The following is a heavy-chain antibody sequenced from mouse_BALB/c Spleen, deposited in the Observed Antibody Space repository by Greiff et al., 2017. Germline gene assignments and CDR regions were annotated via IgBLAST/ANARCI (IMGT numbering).Heavy chain of an antibody. CDR2: ISSGGGST. J-gene: IGHJ2*01. V-gene: IGHV5-12-1*01. Sequence: DVMLVESGGGLVKPGGSLKLSCAASGFAFSSYDMSWVRQTPEKRLEWVAYISSGGGSTYYPDTVKGRFTISRDNAKNTLYLQMSSLKSEDTAMYYCARHPYGYDYFDYWGQGTTLTVSS. D-gene: IGHD2-2*01. CDR3: ARHPYGYDYFDY. CDR1: GFAFSSYD.